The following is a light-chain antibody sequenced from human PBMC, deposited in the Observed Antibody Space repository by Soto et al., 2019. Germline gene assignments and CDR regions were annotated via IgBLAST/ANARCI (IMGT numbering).Light chain of an antibody. V-gene: IGLV2-14*03. Sequence: QSALTQPASVSGSPGQSITLSCTGTSSDIGDYNHVSWYQQHPGRVPKLIIYDVSNRPLGVSSRFSGSKSGDTASLTISGLQAEEEADYYCSSYTTTHTLFGGGTQLTVL. J-gene: IGLJ3*02. CDR3: SSYTTTHTL. CDR1: SSDIGDYNH. CDR2: DVS.